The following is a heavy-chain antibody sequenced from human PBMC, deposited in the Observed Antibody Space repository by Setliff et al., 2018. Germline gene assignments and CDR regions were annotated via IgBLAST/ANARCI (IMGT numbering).Heavy chain of an antibody. CDR2: IYHSGST. CDR1: GYSISSGYY. J-gene: IGHJ5*02. Sequence: PSETLPLTCAVSGYSISSGYYWGWIRQPPVKGLEWIGSIYHSGSTYYNPSLKSRVTISVDTSKNQFSLKLSSVTAADTAMYYCARLYIVVVVAATPAWFDPWGQGTLVTVSS. D-gene: IGHD2-15*01. V-gene: IGHV4-38-2*01. CDR3: ARLYIVVVVAATPAWFDP.